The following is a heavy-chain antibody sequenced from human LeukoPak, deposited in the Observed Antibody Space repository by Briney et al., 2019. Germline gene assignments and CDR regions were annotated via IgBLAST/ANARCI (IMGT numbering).Heavy chain of an antibody. CDR1: GGSISSSNYY. Sequence: SETLSLTCTVSGGSISSSNYYWGWIRQPPGKGLEWIGSIYYSGNTYYNPSLKSRVTISVDTSKNQFSLKLSSVTAADTAVYYCARPRDGYNPPYYFDFWGQGTLVTVSS. V-gene: IGHV4-39*01. CDR3: ARPRDGYNPPYYFDF. CDR2: IYYSGNT. J-gene: IGHJ4*02. D-gene: IGHD5-24*01.